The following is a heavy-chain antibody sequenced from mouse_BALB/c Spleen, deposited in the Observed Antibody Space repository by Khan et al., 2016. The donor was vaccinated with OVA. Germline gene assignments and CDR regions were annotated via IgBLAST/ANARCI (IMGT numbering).Heavy chain of an antibody. J-gene: IGHJ2*01. CDR1: GYAFSNYL. CDR3: ARRGDNYYFDY. D-gene: IGHD1-3*01. Sequence: QMQLEESGAELVRPGTSVKVSCKASGYAFSNYLIEWVKQRPGQGLEWIGVINPGSGGTNYNENFKDKATVTADKSSSTAYMQLNSLTFDDSAVYFCARRGDNYYFDYWGQGTTLTVSS. V-gene: IGHV1-54*01. CDR2: INPGSGGT.